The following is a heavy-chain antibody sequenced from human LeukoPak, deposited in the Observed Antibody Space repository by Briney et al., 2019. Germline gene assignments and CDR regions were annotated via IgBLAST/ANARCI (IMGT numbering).Heavy chain of an antibody. J-gene: IGHJ6*01. CDR1: GVSISSYF. V-gene: IGHV4-4*07. CDR2: IYTSGIT. CDR3: ARVGVGREQQQLVLPYYYGMDV. D-gene: IGHD6-13*01. Sequence: SETLSLTCTVSGVSISSYFWSWIRQPAGKGLEWIGRIYTSGITNYNPSLKSRVTISVDTSKNQFSLKLNSVTAADTAVYYCARVGVGREQQQLVLPYYYGMDVWGQGTTVTVSS.